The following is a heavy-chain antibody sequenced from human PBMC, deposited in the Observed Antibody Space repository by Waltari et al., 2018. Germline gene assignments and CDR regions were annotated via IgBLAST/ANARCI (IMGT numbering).Heavy chain of an antibody. CDR1: GVSANSAPYS. D-gene: IGHD3-10*01. J-gene: IGHJ3*02. CDR3: ARQGTMIQGAFDI. CDR2: MYYSGHT. Sequence: QVQLQESGPGLVKPSETLSLICTVSGVSANSAPYSWSWIRQTPGKGLEWIGYMYYSGHTKYNPSLKSRLTISVDTSKKQVSLNLASVTAADTAMYYCARQGTMIQGAFDIWGQGTMVTVSS. V-gene: IGHV4-61*01.